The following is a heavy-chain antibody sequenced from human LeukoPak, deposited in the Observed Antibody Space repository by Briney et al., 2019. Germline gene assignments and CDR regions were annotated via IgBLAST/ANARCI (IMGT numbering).Heavy chain of an antibody. J-gene: IGHJ6*03. Sequence: PSETVSLTCTVSGGSISSSSSYYWGWIRQPPGKGLEWIGSIFYNGDTYYNPSLKSRVTISVDTSEMQFSLKPTSVTDADTAVYYCGRVQRGNYYYYYMDVWGKGTTVIVSS. CDR1: GGSISSSSSYY. CDR2: IFYNGDT. CDR3: GRVQRGNYYYYYMDV. V-gene: IGHV4-39*01.